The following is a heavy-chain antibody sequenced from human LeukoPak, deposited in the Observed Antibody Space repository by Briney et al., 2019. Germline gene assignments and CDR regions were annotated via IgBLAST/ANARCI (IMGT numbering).Heavy chain of an antibody. CDR2: ISSSDYI. CDR1: GFTFSSYS. J-gene: IGHJ6*02. CDR3: ARVGRTDYSRFSYYSSGVDV. Sequence: AGSLRRSCAASGFTFSSYSMHWVRQGPGKGLEGVSFISSSDYIYYADSVRGRSTISRDNAKNSLDLQMNSLRAEDTAVYYCARVGRTDYSRFSYYSSGVDVWGQGITVTVSS. V-gene: IGHV3-21*01. D-gene: IGHD4-11*01.